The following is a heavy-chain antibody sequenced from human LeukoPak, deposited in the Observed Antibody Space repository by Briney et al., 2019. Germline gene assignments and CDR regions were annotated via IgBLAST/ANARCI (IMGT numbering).Heavy chain of an antibody. D-gene: IGHD2-8*02. CDR1: GFTFSSYA. J-gene: IGHJ5*02. CDR2: INGGGGLT. V-gene: IGHV3-23*01. Sequence: GGSLRLSCAASGFTFSSYAMSWVRQAPGEGLEWVSAINGGGGLTYYADSVKGRFTISRDNSKNTLYLQMNSLRAEDTAVYYCAKSGGGDCTGDYCINWFDPWGQGTLVTVSS. CDR3: AKSGGGDCTGDYCINWFDP.